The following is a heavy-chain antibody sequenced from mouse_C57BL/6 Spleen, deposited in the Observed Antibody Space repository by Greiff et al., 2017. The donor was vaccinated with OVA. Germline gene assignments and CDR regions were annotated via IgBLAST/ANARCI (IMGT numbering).Heavy chain of an antibody. Sequence: VQLKQSGAELVKPGASVKMSCKASGYTFTTYPIEWMKQNHGKSLEWIGNFHPYNDDTKYNEKFKGKATLTVEKSSSTVYLELSRLTSDDSAVYYCARGDYGRDYWYFDVWGTGTTVTVSS. CDR2: FHPYNDDT. CDR3: ARGDYGRDYWYFDV. D-gene: IGHD2-4*01. J-gene: IGHJ1*03. V-gene: IGHV1-47*01. CDR1: GYTFTTYP.